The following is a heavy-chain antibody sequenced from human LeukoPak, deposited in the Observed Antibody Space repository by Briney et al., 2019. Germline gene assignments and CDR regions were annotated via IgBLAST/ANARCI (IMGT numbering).Heavy chain of an antibody. J-gene: IGHJ3*02. D-gene: IGHD3-16*01. Sequence: PSETLSLTCAVSGYSISSGYYWGWIRQPPGKGLEWIGSIYHNESTYYNPSLKSRVTISVDTSKNQFSLKLSSVTAADTAVYYCARLYWGLGAFDIWGQGTMVTVSS. CDR1: GYSISSGYY. CDR3: ARLYWGLGAFDI. CDR2: IYHNEST. V-gene: IGHV4-38-2*01.